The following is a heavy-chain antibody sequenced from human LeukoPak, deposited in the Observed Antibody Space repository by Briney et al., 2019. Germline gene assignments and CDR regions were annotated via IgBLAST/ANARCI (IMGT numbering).Heavy chain of an antibody. V-gene: IGHV1-69*05. D-gene: IGHD3-10*01. CDR3: ANAVLWFGGSLDY. CDR2: IIPIFGTA. CDR1: GGTFSSYA. Sequence: ASVKVSCKASGGTFSSYAISWVRQAPGQGLEWMGGIIPIFGTANYAQKFQGRVTMTRDTSTSTVYMELSSLRSEDTAVYYCANAVLWFGGSLDYWGQGTLVTVSS. J-gene: IGHJ4*02.